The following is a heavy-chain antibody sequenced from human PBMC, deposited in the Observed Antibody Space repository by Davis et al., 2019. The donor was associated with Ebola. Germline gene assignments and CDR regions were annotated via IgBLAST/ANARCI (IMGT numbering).Heavy chain of an antibody. Sequence: SETLSLTCTVSAGSISSGGYYWSWIRQHPGKGLEWIGYIYYSGSTYYHPSLKSRVTISVDTSKNQFSLKLSSVTAADTAVYYCARDLKEYYYGMDVWGKGTTVTVSS. J-gene: IGHJ6*04. CDR1: AGSISSGGYY. V-gene: IGHV4-31*03. CDR2: IYYSGST. CDR3: ARDLKEYYYGMDV.